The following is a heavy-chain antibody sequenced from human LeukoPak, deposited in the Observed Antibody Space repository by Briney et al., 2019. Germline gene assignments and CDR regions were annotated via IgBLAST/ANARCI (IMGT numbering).Heavy chain of an antibody. J-gene: IGHJ4*02. D-gene: IGHD6-6*01. CDR2: MNPNSGNT. CDR1: GGTFSSYA. V-gene: IGHV1-8*02. Sequence: ASVKVSCKASGGTFSSYAISWVRQAPGQGLEWMGGMNPNSGNTGYAQKFQGRVTMTRNTSISTARMELSSLRSEDTAVYYCARASIAARPGVDYWGQGTLVTVSS. CDR3: ARASIAARPGVDY.